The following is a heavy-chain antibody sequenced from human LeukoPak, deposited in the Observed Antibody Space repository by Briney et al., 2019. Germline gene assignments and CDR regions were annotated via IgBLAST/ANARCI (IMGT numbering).Heavy chain of an antibody. CDR1: RSTFTDYY. Sequence: ASVKVSCRTSRSTFTDYYMHWVRQAPGQGLEWMGRINPNSGGTNYAQNFQGRVTMTRDTSITTAYMELSRPRSDDTAVYYCARGLPTASYYYMDVWGKGTTVTVSS. CDR2: INPNSGGT. V-gene: IGHV1-2*06. CDR3: ARGLPTASYYYMDV. D-gene: IGHD2-2*01. J-gene: IGHJ6*03.